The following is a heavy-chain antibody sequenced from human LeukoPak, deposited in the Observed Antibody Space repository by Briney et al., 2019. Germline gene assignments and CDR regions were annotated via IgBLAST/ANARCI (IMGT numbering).Heavy chain of an antibody. Sequence: ASVKVSCKASGYTFTSYGISWVRQAPGQGLEWMGWITAYNGNTNYAQNLQGRVTMTTDTSTSTAYMELRSLRSDDTAVYYCARGETSGYCFDYWGPGTLVTVSS. J-gene: IGHJ4*02. V-gene: IGHV1-18*01. CDR3: ARGETSGYCFDY. D-gene: IGHD3-3*01. CDR2: ITAYNGNT. CDR1: GYTFTSYG.